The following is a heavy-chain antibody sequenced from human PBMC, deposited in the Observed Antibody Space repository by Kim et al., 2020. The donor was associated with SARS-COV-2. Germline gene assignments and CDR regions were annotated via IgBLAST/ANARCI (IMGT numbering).Heavy chain of an antibody. CDR3: ARDRSTRNGGCYFYY. CDR1: GYTFTSYA. D-gene: IGHD2-8*01. V-gene: IGHV1-3*01. CDR2: INACYGNT. Sequence: ASVKVSCKASGYTFTSYAIHWVRQAPGQGLEWMGWINACYGNTKCLQKFHGRVTITRDASASTAYMQLSSLRSEDTAVYCCARDRSTRNGGCYFYYWGQG. J-gene: IGHJ4*01.